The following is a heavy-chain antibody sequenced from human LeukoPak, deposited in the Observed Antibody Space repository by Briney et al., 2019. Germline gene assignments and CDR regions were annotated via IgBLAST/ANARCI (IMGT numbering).Heavy chain of an antibody. D-gene: IGHD6-19*01. V-gene: IGHV4-4*02. CDR3: ARVNSSGWYILGY. J-gene: IGHJ4*02. CDR2: IYHSGST. CDR1: GGSISSSNW. Sequence: PSETLSLTCAVSGGSISSSNWWSWVRQAPGKGLVWIGGIYHSGSTNYNPSLKSRVTISVDKSKNQFSLKLSSMTAADTAVYYCARVNSSGWYILGYWGQGTLVTVSS.